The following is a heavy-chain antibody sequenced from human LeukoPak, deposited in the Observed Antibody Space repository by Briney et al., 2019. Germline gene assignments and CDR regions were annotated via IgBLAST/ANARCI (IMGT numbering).Heavy chain of an antibody. CDR1: GFTFSSYS. J-gene: IGHJ5*02. CDR3: ARDRIQLTRGAGWFDP. D-gene: IGHD1-1*01. CDR2: ISSSSSTI. Sequence: PGGSLRLSCAASGFTFSSYSMNWVRQAPGKGLEWVSYISSSSSTIYYADSVKGRFTISRDNAKNSLYLQMNSLRAEDTAVYYCARDRIQLTRGAGWFDPWGQGTLVTVSS. V-gene: IGHV3-48*01.